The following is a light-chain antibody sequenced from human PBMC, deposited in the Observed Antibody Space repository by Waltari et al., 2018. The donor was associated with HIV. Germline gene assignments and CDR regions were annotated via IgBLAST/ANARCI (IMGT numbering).Light chain of an antibody. CDR1: SSNIGAGYD. V-gene: IGLV1-40*01. CDR2: CNS. Sequence: QSVLTQPPSVSGAPGQRVTISCTGSSSNIGAGYDVHWYQQLPGTAPKLLIYCNSNRPSGVPDRFSGSKSGTSASLAITGRQAEDEADYYCQSYDSSLSGWVFGGGTKLTVL. J-gene: IGLJ3*02. CDR3: QSYDSSLSGWV.